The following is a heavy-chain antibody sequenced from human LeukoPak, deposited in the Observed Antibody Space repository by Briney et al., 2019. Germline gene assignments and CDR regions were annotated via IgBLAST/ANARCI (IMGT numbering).Heavy chain of an antibody. J-gene: IGHJ4*02. Sequence: SVKVSCKASGGTFSNYAISWVRQAPGQGLEWMGGIIPIFGTANYAQKFQGRVTISTDESTSTAYMEVSSLRSEDTAVYFCAGRPLQDNWSDGDSYHFDYWGQGTLVTVSS. CDR1: GGTFSNYA. CDR2: IIPIFGTA. D-gene: IGHD1-1*01. CDR3: AGRPLQDNWSDGDSYHFDY. V-gene: IGHV1-69*05.